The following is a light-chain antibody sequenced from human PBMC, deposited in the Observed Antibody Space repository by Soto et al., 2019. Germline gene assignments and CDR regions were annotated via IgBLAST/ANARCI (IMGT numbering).Light chain of an antibody. Sequence: QSALTQPASVSASPGQSIFISCTGTSEDIGAYDYVSWYQQHPGKAPKLILYAVNDRPSGVSSRFSGSKTGNTASLTISGVQPDAEADYYCSTYRSSDTLEVFGTGTKLTVL. V-gene: IGLV2-14*01. CDR3: STYRSSDTLEV. J-gene: IGLJ1*01. CDR2: AVN. CDR1: SEDIGAYDY.